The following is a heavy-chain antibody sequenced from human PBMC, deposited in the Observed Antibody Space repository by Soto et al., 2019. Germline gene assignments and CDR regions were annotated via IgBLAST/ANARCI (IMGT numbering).Heavy chain of an antibody. CDR3: AREDIVVVPAARIGAYYYYGMDV. CDR1: GGTFSSYA. J-gene: IGHJ6*02. CDR2: IIPIFGTA. D-gene: IGHD2-2*01. V-gene: IGHV1-69*13. Sequence: ASVKVSCKASGGTFSSYAISWVRQAPGQGLEWMGGIIPIFGTANYAQKFQGRVTITADESTSTAYMELSSLRSEDTAVYYCAREDIVVVPAARIGAYYYYGMDVWGQGTTVTVSS.